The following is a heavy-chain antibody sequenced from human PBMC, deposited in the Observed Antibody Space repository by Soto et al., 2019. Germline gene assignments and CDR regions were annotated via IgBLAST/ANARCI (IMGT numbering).Heavy chain of an antibody. CDR1: GFTFNTYA. CDR3: VKEFGSSDY. Sequence: GGSLRLSCAASGFTFNTYAMNWVRQAPGKGLEWVSGIRGSGVDTYYTDSVKGRFTISRDSSKNLLYLQMNSLRVEDTAVYYCVKEFGSSDYWGQGTLVTVSS. CDR2: IRGSGVDT. V-gene: IGHV3-23*01. D-gene: IGHD6-6*01. J-gene: IGHJ4*02.